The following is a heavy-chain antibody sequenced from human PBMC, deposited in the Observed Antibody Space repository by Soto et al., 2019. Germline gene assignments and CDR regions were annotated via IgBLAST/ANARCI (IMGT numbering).Heavy chain of an antibody. CDR1: GGSISSYY. CDR3: AKGGWMLFDI. CDR2: FYYSGST. D-gene: IGHD2-2*03. V-gene: IGHV4-59*01. J-gene: IGHJ3*02. Sequence: QVQLQESGPGLVKPSETLSLTCTVSGGSISSYYWSWIRKPPGKGLEWIGYFYYSGSTNYNPSLKSRVTISVDTSKNQFSLKLSSVTAADTAVYYCAKGGWMLFDIWGQGTMVTVSS.